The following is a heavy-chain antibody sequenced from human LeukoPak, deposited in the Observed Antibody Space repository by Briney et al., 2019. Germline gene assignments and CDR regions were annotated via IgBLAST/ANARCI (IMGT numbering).Heavy chain of an antibody. D-gene: IGHD6-19*01. CDR2: FDPEDGET. CDR3: ATEAVAGTNWTASYYYYYYMDV. Sequence: ASVKVSCKVSGYTLTELSMHWVRQAPGKGLEWMGGFDPEDGETIYAQKFQGRVTMTEDTSTDTAYMELSSLRSEDTAVYYCATEAVAGTNWTASYYYYYYMDVWGKGTTVTVSS. J-gene: IGHJ6*03. V-gene: IGHV1-24*01. CDR1: GYTLTELS.